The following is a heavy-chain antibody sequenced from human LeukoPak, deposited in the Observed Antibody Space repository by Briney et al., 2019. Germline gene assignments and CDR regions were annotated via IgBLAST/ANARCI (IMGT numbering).Heavy chain of an antibody. CDR1: GYSFTSYW. V-gene: IGHV5-51*01. Sequence: GESLKISCKGSGYSFTSYWIGWVRQMPGKGLEWMGIIYPGDSDTRYSPSFQGQVTISADKSISTAYLQWSSLKASDTAMYYCARHLVVPAAIVLSDAFDIWGQGTMVTVSS. D-gene: IGHD2-2*01. J-gene: IGHJ3*02. CDR2: IYPGDSDT. CDR3: ARHLVVPAAIVLSDAFDI.